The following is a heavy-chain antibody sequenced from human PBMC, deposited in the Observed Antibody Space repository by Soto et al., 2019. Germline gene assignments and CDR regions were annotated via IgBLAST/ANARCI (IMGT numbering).Heavy chain of an antibody. CDR1: GGFISSSNW. V-gene: IGHV4-4*02. CDR3: ARGPSIAAAGSFDY. D-gene: IGHD6-13*01. Sequence: PSETLSLTCAVSGGFISSSNWWSWVRQPPGKGLEWIGEIYHSGSTNYNPSLKSRVTISVDKSKNQFSLKLSSVTAADTAVYYCARGPSIAAAGSFDYWGQGTLVTVSS. J-gene: IGHJ4*02. CDR2: IYHSGST.